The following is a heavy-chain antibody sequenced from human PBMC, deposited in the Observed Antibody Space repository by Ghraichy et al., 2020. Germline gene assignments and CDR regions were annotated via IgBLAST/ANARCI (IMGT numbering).Heavy chain of an antibody. CDR3: AREPLLTGFWYFDL. J-gene: IGHJ2*01. V-gene: IGHV3-13*04. CDR2: IGAAGDT. Sequence: GESLNISCAASGFTFSSYDMHWVRQATGKGLEWVSTIGAAGDTYYPGSVKGRFTISRENAKNSLYLQMNSLRAEDTAVYFCAREPLLTGFWYFDLWGRGTLVTVSS. D-gene: IGHD7-27*01. CDR1: GFTFSSYD.